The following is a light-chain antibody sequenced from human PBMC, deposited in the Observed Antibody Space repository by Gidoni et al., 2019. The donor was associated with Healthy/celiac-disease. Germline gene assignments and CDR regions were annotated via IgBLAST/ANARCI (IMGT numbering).Light chain of an antibody. Sequence: SSELPQDPAVSVALGKTVRITCQGDSLRSYYASWYQQKPGQAPVLVIYGKNNRPSGIPDRFSGSGSGNTASLTITGAQAEDEADYYCNSRDSSGNHNVVFGGGTKLTVL. CDR2: GKN. V-gene: IGLV3-19*01. CDR1: SLRSYY. J-gene: IGLJ2*01. CDR3: NSRDSSGNHNVV.